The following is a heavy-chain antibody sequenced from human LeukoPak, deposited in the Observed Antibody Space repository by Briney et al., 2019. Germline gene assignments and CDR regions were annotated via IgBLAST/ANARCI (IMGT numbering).Heavy chain of an antibody. V-gene: IGHV5-51*01. J-gene: IGHJ4*02. CDR1: GYTFTSYW. CDR3: ARHSTRPNWYSPIDY. CDR2: IYPGPGAGPGGSNP. Sequence: GESLKISCKSSGYTFTSYWIGWVRQMPGKGLEWMGIIYPGPGAGPGGSNPVHNPSFQGQVSISADNSITTAYLQWSSLKASDTAIYYCARHSTRPNWYSPIDYWGQGTLVTVSS. D-gene: IGHD2-21*01.